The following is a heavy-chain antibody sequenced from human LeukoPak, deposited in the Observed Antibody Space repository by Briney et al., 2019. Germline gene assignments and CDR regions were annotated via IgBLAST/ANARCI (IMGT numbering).Heavy chain of an antibody. Sequence: PGGSLRLSCTASGFIFDTHTLTWVRQAPGKGLEWVASISGSGDSTNYADSVKGRFTISRDNAKNSLYLQMNSLRAEDTAVYYCARGDSSSWYYFDYWGQGTLVTVSS. CDR1: GFIFDTHT. CDR2: ISGSGDST. D-gene: IGHD6-13*01. J-gene: IGHJ4*02. V-gene: IGHV3-21*01. CDR3: ARGDSSSWYYFDY.